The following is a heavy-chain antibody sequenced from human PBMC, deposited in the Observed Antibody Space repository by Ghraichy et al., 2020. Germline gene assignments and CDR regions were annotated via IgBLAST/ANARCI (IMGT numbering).Heavy chain of an antibody. CDR1: GGSFSGYY. CDR3: ARGRYSSGWYISRWFDP. CDR2: INHSGST. V-gene: IGHV4-34*01. J-gene: IGHJ5*02. Sequence: SETLSLTCAVYGGSFSGYYWSWIRQPPGKGLEWIGEINHSGSTNYNPSLKSRVTISVDTSKNQFSLKLSSVTAADTAVYYCARGRYSSGWYISRWFDPWGQGTLVTVSS. D-gene: IGHD6-19*01.